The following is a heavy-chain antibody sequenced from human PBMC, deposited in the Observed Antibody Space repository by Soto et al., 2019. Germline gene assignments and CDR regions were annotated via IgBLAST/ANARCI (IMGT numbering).Heavy chain of an antibody. D-gene: IGHD5-12*01. CDR1: GYTFNSYG. CDR2: ISAYNGNT. J-gene: IGHJ6*02. V-gene: IGHV1-18*01. CDR3: ARGFNIGGMDV. Sequence: ASVKISCKSSGYTFNSYGITWVRQAPGQGLEWMGWISAYNGNTNYAQKLQGGVTMTTDTSTSTAYMELRSLRSDDTAVYYCARGFNIGGMDVWGQGTTVTVSS.